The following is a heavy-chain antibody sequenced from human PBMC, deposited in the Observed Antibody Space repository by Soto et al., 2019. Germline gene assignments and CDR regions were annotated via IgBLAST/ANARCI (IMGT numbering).Heavy chain of an antibody. CDR1: GFSFNYYT. Sequence: GGSLRLSCAASGFSFNYYTMHWVRQAPGKGLEWVSSITTSSSGFIYYADSVKGRFTISRDDAKNALYLQMDNLRAGDTAVYYCAAFAVVSRGLDVWGQGTTVTVSS. D-gene: IGHD2-15*01. CDR2: ITTSSSGFI. J-gene: IGHJ6*02. CDR3: AAFAVVSRGLDV. V-gene: IGHV3-21*01.